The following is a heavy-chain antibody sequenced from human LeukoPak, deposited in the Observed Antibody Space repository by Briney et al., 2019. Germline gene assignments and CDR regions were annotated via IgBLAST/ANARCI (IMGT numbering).Heavy chain of an antibody. D-gene: IGHD6-19*01. Sequence: HPGGSLRLSCAASGFTFSSYDMHWVRQATGKGLKWVSAIGTAGDTYYPGSVKGRFTISRENAKNSLYLQMNSLRAGDTAVYYCARAHSSGWLLHYYYYMDVWGKGTTVTVSS. CDR3: ARAHSSGWLLHYYYYMDV. CDR2: IGTAGDT. J-gene: IGHJ6*03. CDR1: GFTFSSYD. V-gene: IGHV3-13*01.